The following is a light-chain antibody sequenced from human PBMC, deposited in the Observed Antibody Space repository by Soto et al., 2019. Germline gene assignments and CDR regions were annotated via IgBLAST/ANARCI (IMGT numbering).Light chain of an antibody. CDR3: ASWDDSLCCFVV. CDR1: SSNIGSNY. J-gene: IGLJ2*01. Sequence: QSALTQPPSASGTPGQRVTISCSGSSSNIGSNYVFWYQQLPGTAPKVLMYRNSQRPSGVPDQFSGSKSGTSASLAISGLRAEDEADYYCASWDDSLCCFVVFGGGTKLTVL. CDR2: RNS. V-gene: IGLV1-47*01.